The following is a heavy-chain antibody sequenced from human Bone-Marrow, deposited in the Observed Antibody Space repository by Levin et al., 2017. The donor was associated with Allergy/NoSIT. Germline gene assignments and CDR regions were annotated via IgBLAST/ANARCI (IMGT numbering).Heavy chain of an antibody. CDR3: ARLPKLLEGNYHYGMDV. J-gene: IGHJ6*02. D-gene: IGHD3-3*01. CDR1: GVSIISYF. Sequence: SETLSLTCSVSGVSIISYFWSWVRQPPGMGLEWIGYVYNTGNTKYNPSLKSQVTISVDTSKNQISLKLSSVTAADTAVYYCARLPKLLEGNYHYGMDVWGQGTALTVSS. CDR2: VYNTGNT. V-gene: IGHV4-59*08.